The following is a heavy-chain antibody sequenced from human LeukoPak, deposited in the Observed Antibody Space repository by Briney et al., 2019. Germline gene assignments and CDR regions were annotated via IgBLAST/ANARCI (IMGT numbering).Heavy chain of an antibody. CDR2: ISGSGGST. Sequence: GGSLRLSCAASGFTFTIYAMNWVRQAPGKGLEWVSLISGSGGSTDYADSVKGRFTISRDNSKNTLYLQMNSLRAEDTAVYYCAKARTYGDHDYWGQGTLVTVSS. CDR1: GFTFTIYA. J-gene: IGHJ4*02. CDR3: AKARTYGDHDY. D-gene: IGHD4-17*01. V-gene: IGHV3-23*01.